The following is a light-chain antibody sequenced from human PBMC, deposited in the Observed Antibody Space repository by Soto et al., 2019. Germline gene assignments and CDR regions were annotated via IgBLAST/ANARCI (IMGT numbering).Light chain of an antibody. CDR2: DAS. CDR1: QSVRSN. Sequence: EIVLTQSPATLSVSPGERATLSCRASQSVRSNLAWYQQKPGQAPRLLIFDASTRATNIPARFTGSGSGTEFTLTISRLQSEDFAVYYCQQYINWPPLTFGGGSKVEI. V-gene: IGKV3-15*01. CDR3: QQYINWPPLT. J-gene: IGKJ4*01.